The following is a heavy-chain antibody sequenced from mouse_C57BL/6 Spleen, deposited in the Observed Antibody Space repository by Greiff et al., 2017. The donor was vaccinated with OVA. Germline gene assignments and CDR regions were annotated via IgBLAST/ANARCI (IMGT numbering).Heavy chain of an antibody. CDR1: GYTFTSYW. CDR2: IDPSDSET. CDR3: ARSGGYGEGYFDV. Sequence: QVQLQQPGAELVRPGSSVKLSCKASGYTFTSYWMHWVKQRPIQGLEWIGNIDPSDSETHYNQKFKDKATLTVDKSSSTAYMQLSSLTSEDSAVYYCARSGGYGEGYFDVWGTGTTVTVSS. V-gene: IGHV1-52*01. D-gene: IGHD1-2*01. J-gene: IGHJ1*03.